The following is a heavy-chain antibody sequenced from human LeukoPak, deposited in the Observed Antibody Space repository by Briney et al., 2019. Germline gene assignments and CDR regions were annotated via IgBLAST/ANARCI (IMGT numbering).Heavy chain of an antibody. V-gene: IGHV3-11*01. J-gene: IGHJ6*02. CDR1: GFTFSDYY. CDR3: ARGHYEMDV. Sequence: GGSLRLSCAASGFTFSDYYMTWVSQAPEKGMEWISHITIGVGATYYADSVKGRFTISRDNAKKSLYLQMNSLRVEDTAIYYCARGHYEMDVWGQGTTVTVSS. CDR2: ITIGVGAT.